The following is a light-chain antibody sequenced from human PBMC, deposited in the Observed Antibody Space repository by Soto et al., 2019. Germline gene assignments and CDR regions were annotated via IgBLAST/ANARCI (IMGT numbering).Light chain of an antibody. V-gene: IGLV2-14*03. J-gene: IGLJ2*01. CDR1: SSDVGSYTS. CDR3: SSYTTGSTV. Sequence: QSALTQPASVSGSPGQSITISCTGASSDVGSYTSVSWYQHHPGKAPKLIIYDVRNRPSGLSDRFSGSKSGNTASLTISGLQAEDEADYYCSSYTTGSTVFGGGTKLTVL. CDR2: DVR.